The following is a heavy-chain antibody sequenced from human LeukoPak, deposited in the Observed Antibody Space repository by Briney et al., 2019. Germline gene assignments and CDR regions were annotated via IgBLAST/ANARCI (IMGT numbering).Heavy chain of an antibody. CDR2: IYTSGST. Sequence: SETLSLTCTVSGGSISSYYWSWIRQPAGKGLEWIGRIYTSGSTNYNPSLKSRVTMSVDTSKNQFSLMLSSVTAADTAVYYCARDRYFNLRYYYYYYMDVWGKGTTVTVSS. D-gene: IGHD2/OR15-2a*01. V-gene: IGHV4-4*07. CDR3: ARDRYFNLRYYYYYYMDV. J-gene: IGHJ6*03. CDR1: GGSISSYY.